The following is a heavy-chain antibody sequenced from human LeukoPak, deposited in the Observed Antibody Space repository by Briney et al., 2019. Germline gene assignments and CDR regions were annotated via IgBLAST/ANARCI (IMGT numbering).Heavy chain of an antibody. V-gene: IGHV3-7*03. Sequence: GGSLRLSCAASGFTFSSYWMSWVRQAPGKGLEWVANIKQDGSEKYYVDSVKGRFTISRDNAKNSLYLQMNSLRAEDTAVYYCAKDQPPPYMVVTPGDAFDIWGQGTMVTVSS. CDR3: AKDQPPPYMVVTPGDAFDI. J-gene: IGHJ3*02. CDR2: IKQDGSEK. CDR1: GFTFSSYW. D-gene: IGHD4-23*01.